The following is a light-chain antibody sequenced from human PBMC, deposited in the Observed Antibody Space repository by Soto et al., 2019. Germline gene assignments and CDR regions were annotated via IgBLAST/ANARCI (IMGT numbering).Light chain of an antibody. CDR3: QHRSNWPLT. V-gene: IGKV3-11*01. Sequence: EIVLTQSPATLSLSPGERATLSFRASQSVSSYLAWYQQKPGQAPRLLIYDASNRATGIPARFSGSGSGTDFTLTISSLEAEDFAVYYCQHRSNWPLTFGGGTKVDI. CDR2: DAS. J-gene: IGKJ4*01. CDR1: QSVSSY.